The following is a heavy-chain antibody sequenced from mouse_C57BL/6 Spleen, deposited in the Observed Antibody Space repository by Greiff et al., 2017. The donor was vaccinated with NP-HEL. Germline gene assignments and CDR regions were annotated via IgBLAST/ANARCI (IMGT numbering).Heavy chain of an antibody. V-gene: IGHV2-6*03. CDR2: IWSDGST. CDR1: GFSLTSYG. Sequence: VKLMESGPGLVAPSQSLSITCTASGFSLTSYGVHWVRQRPGQGLEWMVVIWSDGSTTYNSALKSGLSTSKDNSKSQVIIKMNSLQADDTAMYYCASNTLAYWGQGTLVTVSA. J-gene: IGHJ3*01. CDR3: ASNTLAY.